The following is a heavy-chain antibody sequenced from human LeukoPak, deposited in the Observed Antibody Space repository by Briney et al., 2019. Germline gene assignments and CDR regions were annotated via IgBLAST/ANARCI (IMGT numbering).Heavy chain of an antibody. CDR2: IYYSGST. CDR1: GGSISSYY. D-gene: IGHD6-13*01. Sequence: SETLSLTCTVSGGSISSYYWSWIRQPPGKGLEWIGYIYYSGSTYYNPSLKSRVTISIDTSKNQFSLRLSSVTAADTAVYYCARIYSSSWYYFDYWGQGTLVTVSS. J-gene: IGHJ4*02. V-gene: IGHV4-30-4*01. CDR3: ARIYSSSWYYFDY.